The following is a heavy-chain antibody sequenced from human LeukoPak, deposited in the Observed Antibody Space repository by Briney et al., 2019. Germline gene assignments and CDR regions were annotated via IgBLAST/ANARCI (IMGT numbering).Heavy chain of an antibody. D-gene: IGHD2-15*01. V-gene: IGHV3-23*01. CDR3: ARQLRYCSDGTCYFDY. Sequence: GGSLRLSCAASGFTFSSYAMSLVRQAPGKGLEWVSAISGSGGATYYADSVKGRFTISRDNSKNTLYLQMNSLRAEDTAIYFCARQLRYCSDGTCYFDYWGQGTLVTVSS. J-gene: IGHJ4*03. CDR2: ISGSGGAT. CDR1: GFTFSSYA.